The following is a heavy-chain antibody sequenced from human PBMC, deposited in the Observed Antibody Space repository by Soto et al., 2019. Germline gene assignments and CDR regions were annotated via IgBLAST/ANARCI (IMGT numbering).Heavy chain of an antibody. CDR2: VYYRGST. V-gene: IGHV4-31*03. D-gene: IGHD4-17*01. CDR3: ARGWYGDYEFDAFDI. Sequence: QVQLQESGPGLVKPSQTLSLTCTVSGGSFSSGGYYWGWVRQRPGKGLEWVGHVYYRGSTYYNPSLKSRVTISIDTSRTQFSLNLSSVTAADSAVYYCARGWYGDYEFDAFDIWGQGTLVTVSS. CDR1: GGSFSSGGYY. J-gene: IGHJ3*02.